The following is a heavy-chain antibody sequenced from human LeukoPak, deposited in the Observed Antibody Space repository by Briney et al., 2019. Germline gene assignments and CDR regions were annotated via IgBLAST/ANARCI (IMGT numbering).Heavy chain of an antibody. CDR2: ISSSSSYI. D-gene: IGHD2-2*02. V-gene: IGHV3-21*01. CDR3: ARFRRYCSSTSCYTLDY. J-gene: IGHJ4*02. Sequence: PGGSLRLSCAASGFTFSIYSMNWVRQAPGKGLEWVSFISSSSSYIYYADSVKGRFTISRDNAKNSLYLQMNSLRAEDTAVYYCARFRRYCSSTSCYTLDYWGQGTLVTVSS. CDR1: GFTFSIYS.